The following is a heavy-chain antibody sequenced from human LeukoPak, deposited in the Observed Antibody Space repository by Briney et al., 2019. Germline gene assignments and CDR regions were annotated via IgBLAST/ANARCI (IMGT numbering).Heavy chain of an antibody. D-gene: IGHD3-22*01. J-gene: IGHJ4*02. Sequence: SETLSLTCTVSGGSIRSGSHYSAWIRQPPGKGLEWIGSIYYSGSTYYNPSLENRVTISIDTSKNHFSLKLSSLSAADTSVYHCAKRDDSGGNLVDLWGQGTLVTVS. CDR3: AKRDDSGGNLVDL. V-gene: IGHV4-39*02. CDR2: IYYSGST. CDR1: GGSIRSGSHY.